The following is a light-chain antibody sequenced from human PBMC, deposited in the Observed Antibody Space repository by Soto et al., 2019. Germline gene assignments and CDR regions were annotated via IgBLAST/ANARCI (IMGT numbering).Light chain of an antibody. Sequence: IVLTQSPGTLSLAPGKGATLSCRTSQSLSSDSLAWYRQRLGQAPRLLIYGVSKRATGLPDRFSGGGSGTDFTLTITRLEPQDSAVYYCHQYSTSPPTFGQGTRLEIK. CDR2: GVS. V-gene: IGKV3-20*01. CDR1: QSLSSDS. J-gene: IGKJ2*01. CDR3: HQYSTSPPT.